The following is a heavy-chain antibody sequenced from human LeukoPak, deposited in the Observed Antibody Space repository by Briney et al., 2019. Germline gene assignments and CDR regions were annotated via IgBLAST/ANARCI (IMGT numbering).Heavy chain of an antibody. CDR2: IYYSGST. J-gene: IGHJ3*02. Sequence: SETLSLTCTVSGGSISSYYWSWIRQPPGKGLEWIGYIYYSGSTYYNPSLKSRVTISVDTSKNQFSLKLSSVTAADTAVYYCARRGIAARLRPFDIWGQGTMVTVCS. D-gene: IGHD6-6*01. CDR1: GGSISSYY. V-gene: IGHV4-59*08. CDR3: ARRGIAARLRPFDI.